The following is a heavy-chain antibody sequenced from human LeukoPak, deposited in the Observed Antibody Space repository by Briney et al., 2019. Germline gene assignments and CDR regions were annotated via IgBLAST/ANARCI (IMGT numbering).Heavy chain of an antibody. D-gene: IGHD5-24*01. CDR3: ARRGGRDGYNLNWFDP. CDR2: IYHSGST. V-gene: IGHV4-30-2*02. Sequence: PSQTLSLTCAVSGGSISSGGYSWSWIRQLPGKGLEWIGYIYHSGSTYYNPSLKSRVTISVDTSKKQFSLKLRTVTAADTAVYYCARRGGRDGYNLNWFDPWGQGTLVTVYS. J-gene: IGHJ5*02. CDR1: GGSISSGGYS.